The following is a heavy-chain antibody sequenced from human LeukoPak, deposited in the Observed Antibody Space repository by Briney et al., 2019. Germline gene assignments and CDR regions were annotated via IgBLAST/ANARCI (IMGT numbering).Heavy chain of an antibody. CDR1: GFTFGDYW. D-gene: IGHD3-10*01. Sequence: PGGSLRLSCAASGFTFGDYWMSWVRQAPGKGLEWVANIKEDASEKYSVDSVKGRFTISRDNTKNSLYLQMNSLRVEDTAVYYCTRFIRGVTQSSYDTWGQATLVTVSS. CDR2: IKEDASEK. CDR3: TRFIRGVTQSSYDT. J-gene: IGHJ5*02. V-gene: IGHV3-7*01.